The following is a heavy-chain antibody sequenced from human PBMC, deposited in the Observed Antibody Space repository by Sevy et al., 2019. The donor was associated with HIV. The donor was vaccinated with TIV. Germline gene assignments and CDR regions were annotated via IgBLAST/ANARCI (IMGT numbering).Heavy chain of an antibody. CDR3: AGENAWGRGYS. J-gene: IGHJ5*01. D-gene: IGHD1-26*01. CDR2: IYYNGHI. Sequence: SETLSITCTVSGGSITSLYWNWIRQPPGEGLEWIANIYYNGHINYNPSLKSRVTLSLDTSKNQFSLRLSSVTAADTAMYYCAGENAWGRGYSGGQGTLVTVSS. CDR1: GGSITSLY. V-gene: IGHV4-59*08.